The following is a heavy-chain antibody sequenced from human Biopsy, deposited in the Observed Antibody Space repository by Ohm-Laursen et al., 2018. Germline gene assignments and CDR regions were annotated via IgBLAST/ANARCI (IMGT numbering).Heavy chain of an antibody. Sequence: VSSVKVSCKASGGAFTNYAINWVRQAPGHGLEWMGGIITVSETAGYAERFQGRVTITADVTTTTAYMDLSGLRSEDTAVYYCVAYPSSGSFENNDDFAMDVWGQGTTVIVSS. CDR3: VAYPSSGSFENNDDFAMDV. V-gene: IGHV1-69*01. J-gene: IGHJ6*02. CDR1: GGAFTNYA. D-gene: IGHD6-19*01. CDR2: IITVSETA.